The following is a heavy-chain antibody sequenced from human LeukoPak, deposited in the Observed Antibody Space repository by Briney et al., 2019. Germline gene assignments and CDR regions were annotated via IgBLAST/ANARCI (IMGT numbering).Heavy chain of an antibody. V-gene: IGHV3-7*01. CDR3: ATHSGWRFDY. CDR2: MRQDGSEK. Sequence: RPGGSLRLSCAASGFIFSSYWMSWVRQAPGKGLEWVANMRQDGSEKYYVDSVKGRFTISRDNAKRSLYLQMNSLRAEDTAVYYCATHSGWRFDYWGQGTLVTVSS. J-gene: IGHJ4*02. CDR1: GFIFSSYW. D-gene: IGHD6-19*01.